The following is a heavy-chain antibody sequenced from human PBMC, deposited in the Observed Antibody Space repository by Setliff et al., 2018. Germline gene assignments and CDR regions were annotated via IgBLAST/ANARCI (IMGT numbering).Heavy chain of an antibody. D-gene: IGHD3-10*01. V-gene: IGHV1-18*01. CDR1: GYTFTNYG. Sequence: ASVKVSCKASGYTFTNYGVTWVRQAPGQGLEWMGWIGAYNGNTYNAHKFQGRVTMTSDTSTSTAYMELRSLRSEDTAVYYCARSKRLWFGELSDDYYYYYGMDVWGQGTTVTVSS. CDR2: IGAYNGNT. CDR3: ARSKRLWFGELSDDYYYYYGMDV. J-gene: IGHJ6*02.